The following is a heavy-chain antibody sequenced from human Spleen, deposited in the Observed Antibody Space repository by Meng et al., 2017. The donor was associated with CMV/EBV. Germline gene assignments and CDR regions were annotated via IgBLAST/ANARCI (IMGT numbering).Heavy chain of an antibody. CDR1: GYTFTSYY. CDR3: ARDGDNVVVPVAARDHYYGMDV. CDR2: INPSGGST. Sequence: ASVKVSCKASGYTFTSYYMHWVRQAPGQGLEWMGIINPSGGSTSYAQKFQGRVTMTTDTKSNTVYMELRSLRTDDTAVYYCARDGDNVVVPVAARDHYYGMDVLGQGTTVTVSS. D-gene: IGHD2-2*01. V-gene: IGHV1-46*01. J-gene: IGHJ6*02.